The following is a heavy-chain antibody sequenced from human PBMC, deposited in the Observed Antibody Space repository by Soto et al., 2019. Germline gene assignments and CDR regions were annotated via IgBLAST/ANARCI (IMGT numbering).Heavy chain of an antibody. V-gene: IGHV1-69*12. CDR2: IIPIFGTA. J-gene: IGHJ6*02. CDR1: GGTFSSYA. D-gene: IGHD4-17*01. CDR3: ASPPTTAIYYYYGMDV. Sequence: QVQLVQSGAEVKQPGSSVKVSCKASGGTFSSYAISWVRQAPGQGLEWMGGIIPIFGTADYAQKFQGRVTITADESTSTADMELSSLRSEDTAVYYCASPPTTAIYYYYGMDVWGQGTTVTVSS.